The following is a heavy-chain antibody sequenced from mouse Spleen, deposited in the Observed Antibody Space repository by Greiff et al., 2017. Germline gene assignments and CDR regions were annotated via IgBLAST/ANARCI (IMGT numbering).Heavy chain of an antibody. D-gene: IGHD2-1*01. CDR2: INPYNDGT. Sequence: EVQGVESGPELVKPGASVKMSCKASGYTFTSYVMHWVKQKPGQGLEWIGYINPYNDGTKYNEKFKGKATLTSDKSSSTAYMELSSLTSEDSAVYYCARSGGNYPQAYWGQGTLVTVSA. V-gene: IGHV1-14*01. J-gene: IGHJ3*01. CDR1: GYTFTSYV. CDR3: ARSGGNYPQAY.